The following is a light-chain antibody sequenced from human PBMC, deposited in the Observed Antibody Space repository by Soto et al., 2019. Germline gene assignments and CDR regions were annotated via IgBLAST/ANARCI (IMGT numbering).Light chain of an antibody. CDR3: QQYGSSPRFT. CDR2: GAS. CDR1: QSVSSSY. J-gene: IGKJ2*01. Sequence: EIVLTQSPGTLSLSPGERATLSCRASQSVSSSYLAWYQQKPGQAPRLLIYGASSRATGIPDRLSGSGSGPDFTLTISRLEPEDFAVYYCQQYGSSPRFTFGQGTKLEIK. V-gene: IGKV3-20*01.